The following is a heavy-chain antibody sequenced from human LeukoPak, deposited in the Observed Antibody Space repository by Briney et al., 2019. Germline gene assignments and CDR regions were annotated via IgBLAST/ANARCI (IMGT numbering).Heavy chain of an antibody. V-gene: IGHV4-59*11. J-gene: IGHJ6*03. CDR2: IYYSGST. CDR1: GGSISSHY. CDR3: ARAGGYYYYYYMDV. Sequence: PSETLSLTCTVSGGSISSHYWSWLRQPPGKGLEWIGYIYYSGSTNYNPSLKSRVTISVDTSKNQFSLKLSSVTAADTAVYYCARAGGYYYYYYMDVWGKGTTVTVSS. D-gene: IGHD1-14*01.